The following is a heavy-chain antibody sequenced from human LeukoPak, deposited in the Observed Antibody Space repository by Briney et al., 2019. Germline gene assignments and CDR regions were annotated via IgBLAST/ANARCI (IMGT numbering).Heavy chain of an antibody. CDR3: ARVRPVLGHAFDY. CDR1: GGSISSYY. J-gene: IGHJ4*02. Sequence: SETLSLTCTVSGGSISSYYWSWIRQPPGKGLEWIGYIYYSGSINYNPSLKSRVTISVDTSKNQFSLKLSSVTAADTAVYYCARVRPVLGHAFDYWGQGTLVTVSS. V-gene: IGHV4-59*01. CDR2: IYYSGSI. D-gene: IGHD3-3*02.